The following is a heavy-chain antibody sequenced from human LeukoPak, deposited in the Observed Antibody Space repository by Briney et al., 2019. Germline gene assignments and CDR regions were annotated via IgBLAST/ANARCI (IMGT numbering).Heavy chain of an antibody. CDR1: GFPFTRYD. Sequence: GASVKVSCKASGFPFTRYDINWVRQTSAQGLEWMGWMSPNTGNTGYAQKFQGRVTMTRDTSTSTAYMELRDLRSEDTAVYYCVRDGEGVAISVNYWFDPWGQGTLVTVSS. J-gene: IGHJ5*02. CDR2: MSPNTGNT. V-gene: IGHV1-8*01. D-gene: IGHD3-10*01. CDR3: VRDGEGVAISVNYWFDP.